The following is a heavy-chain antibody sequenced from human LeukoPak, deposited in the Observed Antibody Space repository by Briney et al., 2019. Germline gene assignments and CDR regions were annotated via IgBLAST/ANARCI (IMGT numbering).Heavy chain of an antibody. D-gene: IGHD2-8*02. CDR1: GFTFRNYD. CDR3: AGVPVTGPLLDAFEI. CDR2: ITTAGDR. J-gene: IGHJ3*02. Sequence: GGSLRLSCAASGFTFRNYDMHWVRQATGKGLEWVSSITTAGDRFYLGSVTGRFTISRENAKNSLYLQMNSLRAGDTAVYYCAGVPVTGPLLDAFEIWGQGTMVTFSS. V-gene: IGHV3-13*04.